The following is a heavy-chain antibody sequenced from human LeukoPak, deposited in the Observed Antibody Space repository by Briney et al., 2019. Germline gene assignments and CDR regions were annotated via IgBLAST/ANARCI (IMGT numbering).Heavy chain of an antibody. J-gene: IGHJ6*03. V-gene: IGHV1-18*01. CDR1: GYTFTDYA. D-gene: IGHD3-22*01. CDR2: ISPYTGHT. CDR3: ARLDNYDSSSFYFHYYYMDV. Sequence: ASVKVSCKASGYTFTDYAITWVRQAPGQRLEWLGWISPYTGHTNYTRNLQGRVTMTTDTYTTTAYLELRSLRSDDTATYYCARLDNYDSSSFYFHYYYMDVWGRGTTVTISS.